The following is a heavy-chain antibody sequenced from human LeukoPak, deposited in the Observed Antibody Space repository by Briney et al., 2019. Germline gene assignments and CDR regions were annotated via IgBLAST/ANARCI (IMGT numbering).Heavy chain of an antibody. J-gene: IGHJ4*02. V-gene: IGHV3-30*03. CDR1: GFTFRDHG. Sequence: GGSLRLSCVASGFTFRDHGMGWVRQAPGKGLEWVAVIAADGGVKQYADSVKGRFTLARDNSKNTLFLQMNILSVEDTAVYYCAREATWGQWYFDLWGQGTPVTVSS. CDR2: IAADGGVK. CDR3: AREATWGQWYFDL. D-gene: IGHD6-19*01.